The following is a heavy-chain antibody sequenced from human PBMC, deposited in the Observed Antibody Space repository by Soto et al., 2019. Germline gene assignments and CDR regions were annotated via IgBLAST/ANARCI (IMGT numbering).Heavy chain of an antibody. D-gene: IGHD3-3*01. J-gene: IGHJ4*02. CDR3: ARQGELRFLEWLPSD. CDR2: IYPGDSDT. CDR1: GYSFTSYW. V-gene: IGHV5-51*01. Sequence: GESLKISCNGSGYSFTSYWIGWVRQMPGKGLEWMGIIYPGDSDTRYSPSFQGQVTISADKSISTAYLQWSSLKASDTAMYYCARQGELRFLEWLPSDWGQGTLVTVSS.